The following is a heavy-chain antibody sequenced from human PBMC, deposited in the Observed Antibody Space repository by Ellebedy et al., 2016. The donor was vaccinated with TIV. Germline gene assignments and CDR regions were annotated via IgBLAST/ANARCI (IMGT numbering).Heavy chain of an antibody. D-gene: IGHD4-17*01. CDR2: MNPNSGDT. J-gene: IGHJ4*02. CDR3: ARGRGDYDDPTFAVPTY. Sequence: AASVKVSCKASGNTFTNYDFNWVRQATGQGLEWMGWMNPNSGDTAYAQKFQGRVTMTRDTSISTAYMELSSLTSEETAVYYCARGRGDYDDPTFAVPTYWGQGTLVTVSS. V-gene: IGHV1-8*01. CDR1: GNTFTNYD.